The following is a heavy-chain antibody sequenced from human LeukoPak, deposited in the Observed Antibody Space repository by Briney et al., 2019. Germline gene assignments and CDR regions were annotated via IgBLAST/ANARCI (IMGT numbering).Heavy chain of an antibody. CDR2: ISSSGSTT. D-gene: IGHD6-19*01. CDR3: ARGLKYSSGWWYFDY. CDR1: GFTFSDYY. V-gene: IGHV3-11*01. Sequence: GGSLRLSCAASGFTFSDYYMSWIRQAPGKGLEWVSYISSSGSTTYYADSVKGRFTISRDNSKNTLYLQMNSLRAEDTAVYYCARGLKYSSGWWYFDYWGQGTLVTVSS. J-gene: IGHJ4*02.